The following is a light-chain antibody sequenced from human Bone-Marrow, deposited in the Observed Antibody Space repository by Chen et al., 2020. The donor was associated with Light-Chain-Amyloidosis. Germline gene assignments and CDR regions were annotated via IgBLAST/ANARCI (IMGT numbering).Light chain of an antibody. CDR2: DVP. J-gene: IGLJ2*01. CDR1: SSDVGGYTY. V-gene: IGLV2-14*03. Sequence: QSALTQPASVSGSPGQSITISCTGTSSDVGGYTYVSWYQQHPGKVPKLMIFDVPNRPSGVSNRFSGSKSGNTASLTISGLQADDEADYYCSSYTSSSTQVFGGGTKLTVL. CDR3: SSYTSSSTQV.